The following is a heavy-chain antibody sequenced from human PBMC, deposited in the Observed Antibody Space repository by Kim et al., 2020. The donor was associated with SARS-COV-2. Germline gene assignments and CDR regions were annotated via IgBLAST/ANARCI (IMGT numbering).Heavy chain of an antibody. J-gene: IGHJ4*02. CDR2: ISSSSSYI. D-gene: IGHD3-10*01. CDR3: ARDSHLGDYYGSGSYSY. CDR1: GFTFSSYS. Sequence: GGSLRLSCAASGFTFSSYSMNWVRQAPGKGLEWVSSISSSSSYIYYADSVKGRFTISRDNAKNSLYLQMNSLRAEDTAVYYCARDSHLGDYYGSGSYSYWGQGTLVTVSS. V-gene: IGHV3-21*04.